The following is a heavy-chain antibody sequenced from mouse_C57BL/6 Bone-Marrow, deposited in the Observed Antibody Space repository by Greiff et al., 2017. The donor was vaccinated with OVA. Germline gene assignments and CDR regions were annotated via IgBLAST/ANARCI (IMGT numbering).Heavy chain of an antibody. CDR3: ASSSGFALFAY. CDR2: IHPNSGST. J-gene: IGHJ3*01. V-gene: IGHV1-64*01. CDR1: GYTFTSYW. Sequence: VQLQQPGAELVKPGASVKLSCKASGYTFTSYWMHWVKQRPGQGLEWIGMIHPNSGSTNYNEKFKSKATLTVDTSSSTAYMQLSSLTSEDSAVYYCASSSGFALFAYWGQGTLVTVSA. D-gene: IGHD6-1*01.